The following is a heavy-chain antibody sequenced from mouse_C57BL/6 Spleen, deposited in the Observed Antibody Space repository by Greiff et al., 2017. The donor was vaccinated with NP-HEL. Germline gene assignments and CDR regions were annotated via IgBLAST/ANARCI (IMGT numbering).Heavy chain of an antibody. CDR1: GYTFTSYW. D-gene: IGHD2-10*02. Sequence: QVQLQQPGAELVKPGASVKLSCKASGYTFTSYWMHWVKQRPGHGLEWIGMIHPNSGSTNYNEKFKSKATLTVDKSSSTAYMQLSSLTSEDSAVYYCARGYGNLYTYAMDYWGQGTSVTVSS. CDR2: IHPNSGST. J-gene: IGHJ4*01. V-gene: IGHV1-64*01. CDR3: ARGYGNLYTYAMDY.